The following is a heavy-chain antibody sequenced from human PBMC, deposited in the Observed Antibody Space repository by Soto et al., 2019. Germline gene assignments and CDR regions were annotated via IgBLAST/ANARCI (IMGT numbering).Heavy chain of an antibody. CDR1: GGTFSSYA. Sequence: SVKVSCKASGGTFSSYAISWVRQAPGQGLEWMGGIIPIFGTANYAQKFQGRVTITADESTSTAYMELSSLRSEDTAVYYCARNNYYDILTGYLWFDPWGQGTLVTSPQ. V-gene: IGHV1-69*13. CDR2: IIPIFGTA. D-gene: IGHD3-9*01. CDR3: ARNNYYDILTGYLWFDP. J-gene: IGHJ5*02.